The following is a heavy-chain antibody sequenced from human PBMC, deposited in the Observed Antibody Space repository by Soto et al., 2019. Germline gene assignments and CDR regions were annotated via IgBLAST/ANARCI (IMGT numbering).Heavy chain of an antibody. V-gene: IGHV1-18*01. CDR3: ARCDCSVGSCYTCWHFDL. CDR1: GYTLNNYG. J-gene: IGHJ2*01. CDR2: IGPYNGNT. D-gene: IGHD2-15*01. Sequence: QVPLVQSGAEVKKPGASVTVSCKASGYTLNNYGISWVRQAPGQGLEWMGWIGPYNGNTDHAQNFQGRVTMTTDTSTNTAYMELRSRRSDDTDLYYCARCDCSVGSCYTCWHFDLWGRGTLVTVSS.